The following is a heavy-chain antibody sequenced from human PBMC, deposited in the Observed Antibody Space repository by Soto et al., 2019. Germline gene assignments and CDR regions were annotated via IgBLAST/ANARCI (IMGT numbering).Heavy chain of an antibody. CDR2: IIPIFGTA. V-gene: IGHV1-69*13. CDR1: GGTFSSYA. Sequence: SVKVSCKASGGTFSSYAISWVRQAPGQGLEWMGGIIPIFGTANYAQKFQGRVTITADESTSTAYMELSSLRSEDTAVYYCARANGGCSSTSCLTYYWGQGTLVTVSS. J-gene: IGHJ4*02. D-gene: IGHD2-2*01. CDR3: ARANGGCSSTSCLTYY.